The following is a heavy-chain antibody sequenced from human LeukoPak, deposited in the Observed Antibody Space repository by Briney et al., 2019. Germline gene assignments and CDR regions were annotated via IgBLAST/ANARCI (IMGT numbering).Heavy chain of an antibody. V-gene: IGHV5-51*01. D-gene: IGHD3-22*01. Sequence: PGESLKISCKGSGYSFTTYWIGWVRQMPGRGLEWMGIIYPGDSDTRYSPSFQGQVTISADKSISTAYLQWSSLKASDTAMYYCARQFRDSSGYYSYCFDYWGQGTLVTVSS. CDR3: ARQFRDSSGYYSYCFDY. CDR2: IYPGDSDT. CDR1: GYSFTTYW. J-gene: IGHJ4*02.